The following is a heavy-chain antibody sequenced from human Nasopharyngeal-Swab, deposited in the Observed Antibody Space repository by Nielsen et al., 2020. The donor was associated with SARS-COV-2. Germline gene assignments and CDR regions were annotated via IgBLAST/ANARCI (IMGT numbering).Heavy chain of an antibody. V-gene: IGHV4-31*11. J-gene: IGHJ6*03. D-gene: IGHD1-14*01. CDR3: ARDRRTGYMDV. CDR2: IYFGGT. Sequence: SETLSLTCGVSGVSIDSGAYYWTWIRQLPGKGLEWIGNIYFGGTCYNPSLESRLIISMDTSKNQFSLTLASVTAADTAVYYCARDRRTGYMDVWGKGTAVTVSS. CDR1: GVSIDSGAYY.